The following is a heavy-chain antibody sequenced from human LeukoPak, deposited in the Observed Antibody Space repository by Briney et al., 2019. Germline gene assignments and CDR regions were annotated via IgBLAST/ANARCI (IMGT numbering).Heavy chain of an antibody. Sequence: TGGSLRLSCAASGFTFSDYYMSWIRQAPGKGLEWVPYISSSGSTIYYADSVKGRFTISRDNAKNSLYLQMNSLRAEDTAVYYCARESRQLYYFDYWGQGTLVTVSS. D-gene: IGHD6-19*01. CDR2: ISSSGSTI. CDR1: GFTFSDYY. CDR3: ARESRQLYYFDY. J-gene: IGHJ4*02. V-gene: IGHV3-11*01.